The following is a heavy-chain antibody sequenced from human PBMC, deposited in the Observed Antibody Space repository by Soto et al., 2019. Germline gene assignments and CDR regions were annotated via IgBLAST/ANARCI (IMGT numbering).Heavy chain of an antibody. Sequence: SETLSLTCAVSGGSISSSNWWSWVRQPPGKGLEWIGEIYHSGSTNYNPSLKSRVTISVDKSKNQFSLKLSSVTAADTAVYYCARAVVRYSSSWYWFDPWGQGTLVTVSS. J-gene: IGHJ5*02. D-gene: IGHD6-13*01. CDR1: GGSISSSNW. CDR2: IYHSGST. CDR3: ARAVVRYSSSWYWFDP. V-gene: IGHV4-4*02.